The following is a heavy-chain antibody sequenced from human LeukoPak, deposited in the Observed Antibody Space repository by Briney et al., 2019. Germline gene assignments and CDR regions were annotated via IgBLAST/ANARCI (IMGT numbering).Heavy chain of an antibody. CDR1: GGSFSGYY. V-gene: IGHV4-34*01. CDR2: INHSGST. J-gene: IGHJ5*02. Sequence: PSETLSLTCAVYGGSFSGYYWSWIRQPPGKGLEWIGEINHSGSTNYNPSLKSRVTISVDTSKNQFSLKLSSVTAADTAVYYCARDMHSSSWCRFDPWGQGTLVTVSS. CDR3: ARDMHSSSWCRFDP. D-gene: IGHD6-13*01.